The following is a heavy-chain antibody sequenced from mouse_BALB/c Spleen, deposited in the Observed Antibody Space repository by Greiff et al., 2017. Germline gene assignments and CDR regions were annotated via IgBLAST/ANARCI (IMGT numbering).Heavy chain of an antibody. CDR1: GYSFTGYY. CDR3: ARLYDGYPGAMDY. J-gene: IGHJ4*01. CDR2: ISCYNGAT. Sequence: LVKTGASVKISCKASGYSFTGYYMHWVKQSHGKSLEWIGYISCYNGATSYNQKFKGKATFTVDTSSSTAYMQFNSLISEDSAVYYCARLYDGYPGAMDYWGQGTSVTVSS. V-gene: IGHV1S34*01. D-gene: IGHD2-3*01.